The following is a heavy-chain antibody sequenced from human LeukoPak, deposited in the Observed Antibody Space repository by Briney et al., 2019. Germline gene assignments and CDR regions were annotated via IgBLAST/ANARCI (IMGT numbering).Heavy chain of an antibody. CDR2: IDYSGYT. CDR3: ARVFGYRTTLYYYYYYMDV. V-gene: IGHV4-59*12. CDR1: GGSISSYY. Sequence: SETLSLTCTVSGGSISSYYWSWIRQPPGKGLEWIGYIDYSGYTNYNPSLKSRVTISVDTSKNQFSLKLSSVTAADTAVYYCARVFGYRTTLYYYYYYMDVWGKGTTVTVSS. D-gene: IGHD3-3*01. J-gene: IGHJ6*03.